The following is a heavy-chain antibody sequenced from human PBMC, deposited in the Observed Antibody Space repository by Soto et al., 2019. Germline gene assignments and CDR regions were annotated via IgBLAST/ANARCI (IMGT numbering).Heavy chain of an antibody. Sequence: PSVKVSCKASGGTFSSYAISWVRQAPGQGLEWMGGIIPIFGTANYAQKFQGRVTITADESTSTAYMELSSLRSEDTAVYYCARGYCSSTSCGGAFDPWGQGTLVTVSS. V-gene: IGHV1-69*13. CDR2: IIPIFGTA. CDR3: ARGYCSSTSCGGAFDP. CDR1: GGTFSSYA. D-gene: IGHD2-2*01. J-gene: IGHJ5*02.